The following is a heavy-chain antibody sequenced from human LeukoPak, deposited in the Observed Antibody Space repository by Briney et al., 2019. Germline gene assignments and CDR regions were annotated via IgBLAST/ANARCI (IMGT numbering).Heavy chain of an antibody. Sequence: GGSLRLSCAASRFPFSSYSMNWVRQAPGKGLEWVSYISSSSSTIYYADSVKGRFTISRDNAKNSLYLQMNSLRAEDTAVYYCARERDGDYVGYWGQGTLVTVSS. D-gene: IGHD4-17*01. V-gene: IGHV3-48*01. CDR1: RFPFSSYS. CDR3: ARERDGDYVGY. CDR2: ISSSSSTI. J-gene: IGHJ4*02.